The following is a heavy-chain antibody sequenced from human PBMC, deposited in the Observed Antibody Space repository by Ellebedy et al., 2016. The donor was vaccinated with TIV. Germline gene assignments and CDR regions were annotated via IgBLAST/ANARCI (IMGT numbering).Heavy chain of an antibody. Sequence: GESLKISCVASGFTFSSYAMCSVRLAPGPGLEWVSTLSDRGRNTHFPASVKGRFTIARDNSRNTVYLQMNNLRAEDTAVYYCARDSGRRRSWDNDYWGQGTLVTVSS. CDR2: LSDRGRNT. CDR3: ARDSGRRRSWDNDY. CDR1: GFTFSSYA. V-gene: IGHV3-23*01. D-gene: IGHD3-10*01. J-gene: IGHJ4*02.